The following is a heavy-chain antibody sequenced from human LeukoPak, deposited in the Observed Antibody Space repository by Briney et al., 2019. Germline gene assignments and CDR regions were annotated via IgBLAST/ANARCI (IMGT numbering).Heavy chain of an antibody. CDR2: IYYSGST. J-gene: IGHJ5*02. CDR3: ARDNYGDYNNWFDP. V-gene: IGHV4-31*03. Sequence: PSQTLSLTCTVCGGSISSGAYYWNWIRQHPGKGLEWIGYIYYSGSTYYNPSLKSRVTISVDTSKNQFSLKLCSVTAADTAVYYCARDNYGDYNNWFDPWGQGTPVTVSS. CDR1: GGSISSGAYY. D-gene: IGHD4-17*01.